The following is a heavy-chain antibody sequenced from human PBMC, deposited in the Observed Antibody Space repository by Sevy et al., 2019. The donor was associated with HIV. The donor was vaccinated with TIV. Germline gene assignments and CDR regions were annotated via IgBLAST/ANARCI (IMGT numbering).Heavy chain of an antibody. V-gene: IGHV3-74*01. J-gene: IGHJ6*02. Sequence: GGSLRLSCAASGFTFSSYWMHWVRQAPGKGLVWVSRINSDGSSTSYADSVKDRFTISRDNAKNTLYLQMNSLRAEDTAVYYCARGTGSLNYYGSGSPYGMDVWGQGTTVTVSS. CDR1: GFTFSSYW. D-gene: IGHD3-10*01. CDR3: ARGTGSLNYYGSGSPYGMDV. CDR2: INSDGSST.